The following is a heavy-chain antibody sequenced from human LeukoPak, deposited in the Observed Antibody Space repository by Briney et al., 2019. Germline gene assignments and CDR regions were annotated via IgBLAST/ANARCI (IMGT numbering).Heavy chain of an antibody. CDR2: ISAYNGNT. CDR1: GYTFTSYG. D-gene: IGHD1-26*01. J-gene: IGHJ4*02. Sequence: GASVKVSCKASGYTFTSYGISWVRQAPGQGLEWMGWISAYNGNTNYAQKLQGRVTMTTDTSTSTAYMGLRSLRSDDTAVYYCARDAKRNSGSLPPRGVIGYWGQGTLVTVSS. V-gene: IGHV1-18*01. CDR3: ARDAKRNSGSLPPRGVIGY.